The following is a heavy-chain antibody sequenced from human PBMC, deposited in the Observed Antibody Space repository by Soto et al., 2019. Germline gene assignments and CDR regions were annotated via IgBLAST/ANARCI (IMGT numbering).Heavy chain of an antibody. Sequence: QVQLVESGGGVVQPGRSLRLSCAASGFTFSSYAMHWVRQAPGKGLEWVATISYDGSIEYYAVSVKGRFTVSRDNSENTLHLQMERLRPEDTALFYCARLDKFSSGWSWGQGTLVTVSS. CDR3: ARLDKFSSGWS. CDR2: ISYDGSIE. V-gene: IGHV3-30-3*01. D-gene: IGHD6-19*01. J-gene: IGHJ4*02. CDR1: GFTFSSYA.